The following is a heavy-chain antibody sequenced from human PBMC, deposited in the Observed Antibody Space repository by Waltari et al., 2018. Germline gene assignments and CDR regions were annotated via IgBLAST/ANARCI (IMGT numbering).Heavy chain of an antibody. CDR1: GGTFSSYA. V-gene: IGHV1-69*13. J-gene: IGHJ6*02. CDR3: ARDPLKGDYGRRGLMDV. CDR2: IIPIFGTA. D-gene: IGHD4-17*01. Sequence: QVQLVQSGAEVKKPGSSVKVSCKASGGTFSSYAISWVRQAPVQGLEWMGGIIPIFGTANYAQKFQGRVTITADESTSTAYMELSSLRSEDTAVDYCARDPLKGDYGRRGLMDVWGQGTTVTVSS.